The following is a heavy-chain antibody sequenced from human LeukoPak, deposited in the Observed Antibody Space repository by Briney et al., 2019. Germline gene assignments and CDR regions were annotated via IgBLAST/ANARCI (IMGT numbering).Heavy chain of an antibody. CDR1: GFTFRSYG. V-gene: IGHV3-30*18. CDR3: ANSDGLVWYFDL. Sequence: PGRSLRLSCAASGFTFRSYGMHWVRQAPGKGLEWVAVISYDGSNKYYADSVKGRFTISRDNSKNTLYLQMNSLRAEDTAVYYCANSDGLVWYFDLWGRGTLVTVSS. CDR2: ISYDGSNK. J-gene: IGHJ2*01.